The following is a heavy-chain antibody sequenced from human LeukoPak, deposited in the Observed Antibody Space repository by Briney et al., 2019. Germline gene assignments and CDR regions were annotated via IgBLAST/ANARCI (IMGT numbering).Heavy chain of an antibody. J-gene: IGHJ6*03. CDR3: ARGVGSSSRVRYSYMDV. D-gene: IGHD2-2*01. V-gene: IGHV4-61*02. CDR2: IYTSWST. Sequence: SQTLSLTCTVSGGSISSGSYYWSWIRQPAGKGLEWIGRIYTSWSTNYNPSLKSRVSISIDTSKNQFSLKLSSVTTADTAVYYCARGVGSSSRVRYSYMDVWGKGTTVTVSS. CDR1: GGSISSGSYY.